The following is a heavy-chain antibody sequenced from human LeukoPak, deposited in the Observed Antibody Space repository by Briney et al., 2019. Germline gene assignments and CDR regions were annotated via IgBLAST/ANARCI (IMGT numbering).Heavy chain of an antibody. CDR2: INHSGST. V-gene: IGHV4-34*01. CDR3: AGGAGSSWYHAFDI. D-gene: IGHD6-13*01. J-gene: IGHJ3*02. CDR1: GGSFSGYY. Sequence: KPSETLSLTCAVYGGSFSGYYWSWIRQPPGKGLEWIGEINHSGSTNYNPSLKSRVTISVDTSKTQFSLKLSSATAAATAVYYCAGGAGSSWYHAFDIWAKGQWSPSLQ.